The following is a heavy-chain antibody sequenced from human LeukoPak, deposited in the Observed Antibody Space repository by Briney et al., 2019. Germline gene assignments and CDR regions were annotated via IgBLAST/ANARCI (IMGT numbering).Heavy chain of an antibody. J-gene: IGHJ4*02. CDR3: ARRGIGYSYGYRY. CDR2: IYYSGST. D-gene: IGHD5-18*01. Sequence: PSETLSLTRTVSGGSISSSSYYWGWIRQPPGKGLEWIGSIYYSGSTYYNPSLKSRVTISVDTSKNQFSLKLSSVTAADTAVYYCARRGIGYSYGYRYWGQGTLVTVSS. CDR1: GGSISSSSYY. V-gene: IGHV4-39*07.